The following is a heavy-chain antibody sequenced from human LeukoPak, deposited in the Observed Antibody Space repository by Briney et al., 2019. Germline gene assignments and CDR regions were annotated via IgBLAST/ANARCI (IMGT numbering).Heavy chain of an antibody. CDR3: AKPHSSGWYYFDY. CDR1: GFTFDDYT. CDR2: ISGDGGST. Sequence: GGSLRLSCGASGFTFDDYTMHWVRQAPGKGLEWVSLISGDGGSTYYADSVKGRFTISRDNSKSSLYLQMNSLRTEDTALYYCAKPHSSGWYYFDYWGQGTLVTVSS. J-gene: IGHJ4*02. D-gene: IGHD6-19*01. V-gene: IGHV3-43*02.